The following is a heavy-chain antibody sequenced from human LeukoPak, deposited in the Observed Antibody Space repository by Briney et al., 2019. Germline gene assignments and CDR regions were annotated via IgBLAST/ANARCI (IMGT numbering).Heavy chain of an antibody. CDR2: ISGSAAYT. Sequence: PGGSLRLSCAASGFTFSSYAMSWVRQAPGKGLEWVSAISGSAAYTYHADSVKGRFTISRDNSKNTLYLQMNSLRAEDTAVYYCAKAPGYTSSGSYFDYWGQGTLVTVSS. V-gene: IGHV3-23*01. J-gene: IGHJ4*02. CDR1: GFTFSSYA. D-gene: IGHD6-13*01. CDR3: AKAPGYTSSGSYFDY.